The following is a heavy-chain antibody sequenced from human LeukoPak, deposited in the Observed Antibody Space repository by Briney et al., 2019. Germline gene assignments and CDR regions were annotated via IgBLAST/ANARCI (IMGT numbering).Heavy chain of an antibody. Sequence: PGGSLRLSCAASGFTVSSNYMSWVRQAPGKGLEWVSVIYRGGATYYADSVKDRFTISRDISKNTLFLQMNSLRAEDTAVYFCARDGPDSLHFDYWGQGTLVTASP. D-gene: IGHD2-2*01. V-gene: IGHV3-66*01. CDR1: GFTVSSNY. J-gene: IGHJ4*02. CDR3: ARDGPDSLHFDY. CDR2: IYRGGAT.